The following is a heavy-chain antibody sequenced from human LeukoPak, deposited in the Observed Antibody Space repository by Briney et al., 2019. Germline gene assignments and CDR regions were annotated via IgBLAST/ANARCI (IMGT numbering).Heavy chain of an antibody. J-gene: IGHJ4*02. Sequence: GGSLRLSCAASGFAFSSCAMNWVRQAPGKGLEWVSGISGSGGSTYYADSVKGRFTISRDNSKNTLYLQMNSLRAEDTAVYYCAKDFGDCSNGVCYGKPFDYWGQGTLVTASS. CDR2: ISGSGGST. CDR1: GFAFSSCA. CDR3: AKDFGDCSNGVCYGKPFDY. D-gene: IGHD2-8*01. V-gene: IGHV3-23*01.